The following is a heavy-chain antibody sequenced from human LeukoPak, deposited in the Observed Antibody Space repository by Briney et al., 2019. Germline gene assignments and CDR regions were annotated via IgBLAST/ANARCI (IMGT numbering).Heavy chain of an antibody. CDR1: GFTFRHYG. D-gene: IGHD3-10*01. CDR3: LCYYASATFY. V-gene: IGHV3-23*01. Sequence: GGSLRLSCAASGFTFRHYGMNWVRQAPGKGLEWVSDISGTVRGERTYYADSVKGRFTISRDNSKNTLYLQMNGLRADDTAVYYCLCYYASATFYWGQGTLVTVSS. J-gene: IGHJ4*02. CDR2: ISGTVRGERT.